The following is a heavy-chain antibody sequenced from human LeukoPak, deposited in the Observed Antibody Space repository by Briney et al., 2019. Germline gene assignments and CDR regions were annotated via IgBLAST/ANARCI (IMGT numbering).Heavy chain of an antibody. CDR3: ARGCSSGYYYG. Sequence: PSETLSLTCTVSGGSISSYYWSWIRQPAGKGLEWIGHLYTSGSTNSNPSLKSRVTMSVDTSKNQFSLKLTSMTAADTAVYYCARGCSSGYYYGWGQGTLVTVSS. J-gene: IGHJ4*02. D-gene: IGHD3-22*01. CDR1: GGSISSYY. CDR2: LYTSGST. V-gene: IGHV4-4*07.